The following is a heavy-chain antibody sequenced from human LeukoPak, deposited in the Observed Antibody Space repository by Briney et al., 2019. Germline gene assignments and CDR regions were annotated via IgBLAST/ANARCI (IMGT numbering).Heavy chain of an antibody. V-gene: IGHV3-66*01. D-gene: IGHD4-17*01. CDR2: IYSGGST. CDR3: ARVDYGDYGFDY. Sequence: PSETLSLTCTVSGGSIRSGDYYWSWIRQAPGKGLEWVSVIYSGGSTYYADSVKGRFTISRDNSKNTLYLQMNSLRAEDTAVYYCARVDYGDYGFDYWGQGTLVTVSS. J-gene: IGHJ4*02. CDR1: GGSIRSGDYY.